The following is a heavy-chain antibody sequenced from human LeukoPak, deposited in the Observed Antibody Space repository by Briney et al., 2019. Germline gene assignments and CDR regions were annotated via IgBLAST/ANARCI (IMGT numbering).Heavy chain of an antibody. Sequence: ASVKVSCKASGYTFTSYGISWVRQAPGQGLEWMGWISAYNGNTNYAQELQGRVTMTTDTSTSTAYMELRSLRSDDTAVYYCARDLLKEYCSGGSCYPELNWFDPWGQGTLVTVSS. CDR1: GYTFTSYG. D-gene: IGHD2-15*01. CDR3: ARDLLKEYCSGGSCYPELNWFDP. J-gene: IGHJ5*02. V-gene: IGHV1-18*01. CDR2: ISAYNGNT.